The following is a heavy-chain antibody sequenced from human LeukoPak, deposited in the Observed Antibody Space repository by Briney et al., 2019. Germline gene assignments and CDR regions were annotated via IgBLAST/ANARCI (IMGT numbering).Heavy chain of an antibody. J-gene: IGHJ4*02. D-gene: IGHD5-24*01. V-gene: IGHV3-30*14. CDR1: GFTFSSYA. Sequence: GRSLRLSCAASGFTFSSYAMHWVRQAPGKGLEWVTLISDDGSIKHYADSVRGRFTISRDNSKNTVYLQMNSLRAEDTAVYYCARGGNGYMSFDYWGQGTLVTVSS. CDR3: ARGGNGYMSFDY. CDR2: ISDDGSIK.